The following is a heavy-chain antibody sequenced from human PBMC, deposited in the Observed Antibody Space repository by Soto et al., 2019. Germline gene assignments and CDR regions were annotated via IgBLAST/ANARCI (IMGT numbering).Heavy chain of an antibody. CDR3: ARGTSYYDILTGYYRRRYYFDY. Sequence: PSETLSLTCAVYGGSFSGYYWSWIRQPPGKGLEWIGEINHSGSTNYNPSLKSRVTISVDTSKNQFSLKLSSVTAADTAVYYCARGTSYYDILTGYYRRRYYFDYWGQGTLVTVSS. CDR2: INHSGST. CDR1: GGSFSGYY. V-gene: IGHV4-34*01. J-gene: IGHJ4*02. D-gene: IGHD3-9*01.